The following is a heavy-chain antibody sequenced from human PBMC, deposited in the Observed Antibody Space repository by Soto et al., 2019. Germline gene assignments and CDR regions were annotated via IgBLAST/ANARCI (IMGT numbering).Heavy chain of an antibody. Sequence: SATLSLTCTVSGVSINSYWWSLIRQPAGKGLEWIGRVYSSGTTDYNPSLNSRATMSVETSKNQFSLKLSSVTAADTAVYYCARDIASYAYGEGYWGQGIQVTVSS. J-gene: IGHJ4*02. CDR1: GVSINSYW. V-gene: IGHV4-4*07. D-gene: IGHD2-21*01. CDR2: VYSSGTT. CDR3: ARDIASYAYGEGY.